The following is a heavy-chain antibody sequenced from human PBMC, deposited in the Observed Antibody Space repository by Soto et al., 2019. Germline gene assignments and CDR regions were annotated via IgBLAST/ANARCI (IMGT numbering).Heavy chain of an antibody. J-gene: IGHJ4*02. Sequence: GGSLRLSCAASGFNFSSYAMSWVRQAPGKGLEWVSAISGSGGNTYYADSVKGRFTISRDNSKNTLYLQMNSLRAKDTAVYYCAKDSRVFLATVTTSDYWGQGTLVTVSS. CDR2: ISGSGGNT. CDR3: AKDSRVFLATVTTSDY. D-gene: IGHD4-17*01. CDR1: GFNFSSYA. V-gene: IGHV3-23*01.